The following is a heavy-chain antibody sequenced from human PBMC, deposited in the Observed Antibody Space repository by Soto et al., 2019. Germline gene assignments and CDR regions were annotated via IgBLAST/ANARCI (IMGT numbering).Heavy chain of an antibody. Sequence: EVQLLESGGGLVQPGGSLRLSCAASGFTFSTYALNWVRQAPGKGLEWVSAIGGRGGSTYFADSVKGRFSISRDSSKNTLYLQMNSLRAEDTAVYYCAKDGYGDRPDYFDYWGQGTLVTFSS. CDR2: IGGRGGST. V-gene: IGHV3-23*01. D-gene: IGHD4-17*01. J-gene: IGHJ4*02. CDR1: GFTFSTYA. CDR3: AKDGYGDRPDYFDY.